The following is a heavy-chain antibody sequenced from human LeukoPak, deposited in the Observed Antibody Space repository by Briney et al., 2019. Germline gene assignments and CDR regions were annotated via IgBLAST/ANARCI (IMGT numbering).Heavy chain of an antibody. J-gene: IGHJ4*02. V-gene: IGHV3-64D*09. CDR3: AGSVTTPGLNYCFDF. D-gene: IGHD4-17*01. CDR1: GFTFSSYA. Sequence: SGGSLRLSCSASGFTFSSYAMHWVRQAPGKRLEYVSGISHNGGSTDCSDSVKGRFTVSRDNSENTLYLQMSSLTAEDTAVYYCAGSVTTPGLNYCFDFWGQGTLVTVSS. CDR2: ISHNGGST.